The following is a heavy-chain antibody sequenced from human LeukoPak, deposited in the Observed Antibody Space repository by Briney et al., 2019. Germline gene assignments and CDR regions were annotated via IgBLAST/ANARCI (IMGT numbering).Heavy chain of an antibody. CDR1: GGSISSGGYY. CDR3: ARASIAAAPFDY. CDR2: IYYSGST. V-gene: IGHV4-31*03. J-gene: IGHJ4*02. Sequence: PSETVSLTCTVSGGSISSGGYYWSWIRQHPGKGLEWIGYIYYSGSTYYNPSLKSRVTISVDTSKNQFSLKLSSVTAADTAVYYCARASIAAAPFDYWGQGTLVTVSS. D-gene: IGHD6-13*01.